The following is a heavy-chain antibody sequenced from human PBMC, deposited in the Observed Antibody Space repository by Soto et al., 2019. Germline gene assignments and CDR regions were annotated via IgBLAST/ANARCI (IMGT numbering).Heavy chain of an antibody. Sequence: QVQLQQWGAGLLKPSETLSLTCAVYGGSFSGYYWSWIRQPPGKGLEWIGEINHSGSTNYNPSLKSRDTISVDTSKNHFSLKLSSVRSAGTAVYYCARGKGTITMVRGVVYNWFDSWGQGTLVTVSS. CDR3: ARGKGTITMVRGVVYNWFDS. D-gene: IGHD3-10*01. CDR1: GGSFSGYY. V-gene: IGHV4-34*01. CDR2: INHSGST. J-gene: IGHJ5*01.